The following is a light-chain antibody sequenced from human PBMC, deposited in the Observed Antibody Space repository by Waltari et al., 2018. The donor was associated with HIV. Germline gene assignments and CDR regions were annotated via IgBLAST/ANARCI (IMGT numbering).Light chain of an antibody. Sequence: QSVLTQPPSVSGAPGQRVIISCTGSSSNIGAREDVHWYQQLPGAVPNVLIYGNTNRPSGVPNRFSCSKSGASASLAIAGLQTDDEADYYCQSYDNSLNAVVFGGGTRLTVL. CDR2: GNT. V-gene: IGLV1-40*01. CDR3: QSYDNSLNAVV. CDR1: SSNIGARED. J-gene: IGLJ2*01.